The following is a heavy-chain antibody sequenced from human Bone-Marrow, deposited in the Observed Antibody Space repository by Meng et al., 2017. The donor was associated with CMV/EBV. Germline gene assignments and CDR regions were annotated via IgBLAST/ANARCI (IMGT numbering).Heavy chain of an antibody. Sequence: ASVKVSCKASGYTFTGYYMHWVRQAPGQGLEWMGWINPNSGGTNYAQKFQGRVTMTRDTSISTAYMELSRLRSDDTAVYYCARDYPTGDYYYYYGMDVWGQGTTVTVSS. J-gene: IGHJ6*02. D-gene: IGHD3-10*01. V-gene: IGHV1-2*02. CDR1: GYTFTGYY. CDR3: ARDYPTGDYYYYYGMDV. CDR2: INPNSGGT.